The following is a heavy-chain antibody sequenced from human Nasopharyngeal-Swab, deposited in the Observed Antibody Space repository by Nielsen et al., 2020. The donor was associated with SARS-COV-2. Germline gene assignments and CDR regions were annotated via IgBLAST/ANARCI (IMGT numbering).Heavy chain of an antibody. V-gene: IGHV3-74*01. CDR1: GFTFSSYR. Sequence: GGSLRLSCAPSGFTFSSYRMLWVRQAPGKGLVWVSRMNTDGTTTDYADSVKGRFTISRDNAKNTVYLQMNSLRAEDTAVYYCARHMDYSWWGAGDHWGQGSLVTVST. D-gene: IGHD2-15*01. CDR3: ARHMDYSWWGAGDH. CDR2: MNTDGTTT. J-gene: IGHJ4*02.